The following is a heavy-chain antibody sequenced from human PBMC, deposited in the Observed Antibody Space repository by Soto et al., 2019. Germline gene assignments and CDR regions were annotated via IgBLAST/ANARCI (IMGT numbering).Heavy chain of an antibody. V-gene: IGHV4-59*01. Sequence: PSETLSLTCTVSGGSISSYYWSWIRQPPGKGLEWIGYIYYSGSTNYNPSLKSRVTISVDTSKNQFSLKLSSVTAADTAVYYCARLGDGYQAHDYWGQGTLVTVSS. D-gene: IGHD5-12*01. J-gene: IGHJ4*02. CDR1: GGSISSYY. CDR3: ARLGDGYQAHDY. CDR2: IYYSGST.